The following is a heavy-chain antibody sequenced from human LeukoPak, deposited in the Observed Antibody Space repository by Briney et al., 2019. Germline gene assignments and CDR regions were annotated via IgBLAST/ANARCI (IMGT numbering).Heavy chain of an antibody. V-gene: IGHV3-74*03. Sequence: GGSLRLSCAASGFAFNKYWVHWVRQVPGKGLVWVSRINGDGSSTMYADSVQGRFTISRDNSKSTLCLQMNSLRAEDTAVYYCAKQLGYCSDGSCYFPYWGQGTLVTVSS. CDR2: INGDGSST. CDR3: AKQLGYCSDGSCYFPY. CDR1: GFAFNKYW. D-gene: IGHD2-15*01. J-gene: IGHJ4*02.